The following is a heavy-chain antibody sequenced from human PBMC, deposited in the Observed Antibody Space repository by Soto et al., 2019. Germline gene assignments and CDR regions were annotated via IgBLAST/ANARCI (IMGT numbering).Heavy chain of an antibody. D-gene: IGHD1-7*01. V-gene: IGHV2-26*02. CDR3: ARISPWGSTWNYGILFDY. Sequence: QVTLKESGPVLVKPTETLTLTCTVSEFSLSNTRMGVSWIRQPPGKALEWLAHIFSNDEKSYSTSLKNRLTISKDTSKSQVVLTMTNLDPVDTATYYCARISPWGSTWNYGILFDYWGQGTLVTVSS. CDR2: IFSNDEK. CDR1: EFSLSNTRMG. J-gene: IGHJ4*02.